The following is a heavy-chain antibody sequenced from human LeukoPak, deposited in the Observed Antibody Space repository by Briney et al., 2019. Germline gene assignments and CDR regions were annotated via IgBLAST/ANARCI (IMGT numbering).Heavy chain of an antibody. D-gene: IGHD3-10*01. CDR1: GYTFTSYD. V-gene: IGHV1-18*01. Sequence: ASVKVSCKASGYTFTSYDIVWVRQAPGQGLEWMGWISAFNGNTNNAQKVPGRVTMTTDTSTSTAYMELRSLTSDDTAVYYCARVYSSAFDNWGQGTLVTVTS. J-gene: IGHJ4*02. CDR2: ISAFNGNT. CDR3: ARVYSSAFDN.